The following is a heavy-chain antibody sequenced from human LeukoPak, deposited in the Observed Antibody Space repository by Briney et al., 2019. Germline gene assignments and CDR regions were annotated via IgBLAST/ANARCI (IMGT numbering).Heavy chain of an antibody. J-gene: IGHJ4*02. V-gene: IGHV3-23*01. CDR1: GFTFSSYA. CDR3: ATLFHHGGIYHPFEF. CDR2: ISASGGNT. D-gene: IGHD2-15*01. Sequence: GGSLRLSCAASGFTFSSYAMSWVRQAPGKGLEWVSGISASGGNTNYADSVKGRFTITRDNSKNTLYLQMNSLKAEDAAVYYCATLFHHGGIYHPFEFWGQGTLVTVSS.